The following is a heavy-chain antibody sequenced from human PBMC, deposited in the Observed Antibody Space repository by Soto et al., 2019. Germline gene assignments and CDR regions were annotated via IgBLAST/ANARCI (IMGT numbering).Heavy chain of an antibody. D-gene: IGHD1-26*01. CDR1: GLTFSSYS. J-gene: IGHJ4*02. V-gene: IGHV3-21*01. CDR3: AGGPLVDFDY. Sequence: GGSLRLSCAASGLTFSSYSMNWVRQAPGKGLEWISSISSSSYYIYYADSVKGRFTISRDNAKNSLYLQMNSLRVEDTAVYYCAGGPLVDFDYWGQGTLVTVSS. CDR2: ISSSSYYI.